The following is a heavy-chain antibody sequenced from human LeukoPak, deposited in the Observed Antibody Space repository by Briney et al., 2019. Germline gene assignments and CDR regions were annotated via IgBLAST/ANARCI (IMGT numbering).Heavy chain of an antibody. V-gene: IGHV3-13*01. CDR3: ARGGAGNSVDDAYDI. CDR2: IGTIGDT. J-gene: IGHJ3*02. CDR1: GFTFSNYD. D-gene: IGHD2/OR15-2a*01. Sequence: PGGSLRLSCAASGFTFSNYDMHWVRQVPGKGLEWVSSIGTIGDTYYPGSVKGRFTISRENAKNSLYLQMNSLRAGDTAVYYCARGGAGNSVDDAYDIWGQGTMVTASA.